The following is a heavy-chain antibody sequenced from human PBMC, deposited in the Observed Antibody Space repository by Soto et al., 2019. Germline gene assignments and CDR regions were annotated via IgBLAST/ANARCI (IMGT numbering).Heavy chain of an antibody. CDR2: IYSGGST. Sequence: GGSLRLSCAASGFTVSSNYMSWVRQAPGKGLEWVSVIYSGGSTYYADSVKGRFTISRDNSKNTLYLQMNSLRAEDTAVYYCARGGNSSGWIFYYYYYYMDVWGKGTTVTVSS. V-gene: IGHV3-66*01. CDR1: GFTVSSNY. J-gene: IGHJ6*03. CDR3: ARGGNSSGWIFYYYYYYMDV. D-gene: IGHD6-19*01.